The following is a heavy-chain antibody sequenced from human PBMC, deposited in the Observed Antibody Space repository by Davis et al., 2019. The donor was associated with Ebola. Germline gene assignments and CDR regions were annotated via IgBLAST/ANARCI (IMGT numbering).Heavy chain of an antibody. Sequence: GSLRLSCTVSGGSISDYYWSWIRQPPGKGLEWIGEINHNANTKHNPSLKSRVTMSVDPSKNRVSLKLTSVTAADTAVYYCATGASTSTSYYLYVWGQGTLVTVSS. CDR3: ATGASTSTSYYLYV. V-gene: IGHV4-34*01. CDR1: GGSISDYY. J-gene: IGHJ4*02. CDR2: INHNANT. D-gene: IGHD2-2*01.